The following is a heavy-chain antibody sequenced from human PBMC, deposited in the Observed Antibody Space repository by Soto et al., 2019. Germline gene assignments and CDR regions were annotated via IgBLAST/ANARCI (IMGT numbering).Heavy chain of an antibody. V-gene: IGHV4-39*01. CDR3: ARRSPQWQQLGCYFDY. CDR2: IYYSGST. D-gene: IGHD6-13*01. J-gene: IGHJ4*02. CDR1: GGSISSSSYY. Sequence: QLQLQESGPGLVKPSETLSLTCTVSGGSISSSSYYWGWIRQPPGKGLEWIGSIYYSGSTYYNPSLKTRVTISVHTSKNQFSLKLSSVTAADTAVYYCARRSPQWQQLGCYFDYWGQGTLVTVSS.